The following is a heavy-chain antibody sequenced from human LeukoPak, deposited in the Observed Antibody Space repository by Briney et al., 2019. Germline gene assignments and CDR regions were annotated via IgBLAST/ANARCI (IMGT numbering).Heavy chain of an antibody. CDR2: IIPIFGTA. J-gene: IGHJ5*02. D-gene: IGHD3-10*01. CDR1: GGTFSSYA. V-gene: IGHV1-69*13. CDR3: ARALPTMVRGVTTGWFDP. Sequence: SVKVSCKASGGTFSSYAISWVRQAPGQGLEWMGGIIPIFGTANYAQKFQGRVTITADESTSTAYMELSSLRSEDTAVYYCARALPTMVRGVTTGWFDPWGQGTLVTVSS.